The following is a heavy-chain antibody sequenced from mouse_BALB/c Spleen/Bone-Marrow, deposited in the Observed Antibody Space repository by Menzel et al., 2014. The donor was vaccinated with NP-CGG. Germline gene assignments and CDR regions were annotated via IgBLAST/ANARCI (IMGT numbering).Heavy chain of an antibody. D-gene: IGHD1-1*01. Sequence: QLQQSGPELLKPGASVKVSCKASGYAFTSYNIYWVKQSHGKSLEWIGYIDPYNGGTNYNEKFKGKATLTVDKSSSTDHMRLRSLTPEASPHYYFARYYNVFLEDMYYWGQGTPVTLS. V-gene: IGHV1S135*01. J-gene: IGHJ4*01. CDR3: ARYYNVFLEDMYY. CDR2: IDPYNGGT. CDR1: GYAFTSYN.